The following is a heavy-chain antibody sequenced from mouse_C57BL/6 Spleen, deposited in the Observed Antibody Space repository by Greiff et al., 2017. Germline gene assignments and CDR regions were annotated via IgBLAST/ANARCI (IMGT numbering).Heavy chain of an antibody. CDR2: IDPNSGGT. V-gene: IGHV1-72*01. J-gene: IGHJ2*01. Sequence: QVQLQQPGAELVQPGASVKLSCKSSDYTFTCYWMHWVKQSPGRGLELIGRIDPNSGGTKYNETFKSKSTLTVDKPSSTAYMQLSSLMSEDSAVYYCGRGGGNYYGSSPGDWGKGTTLTVSS. CDR3: GRGGGNYYGSSPGD. D-gene: IGHD1-1*01. CDR1: DYTFTCYW.